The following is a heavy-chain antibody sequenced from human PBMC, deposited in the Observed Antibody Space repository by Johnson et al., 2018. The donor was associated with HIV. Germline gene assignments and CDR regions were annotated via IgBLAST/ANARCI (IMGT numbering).Heavy chain of an antibody. CDR3: ARAVTPFGDWEAFDI. CDR2: IWYDGSHN. V-gene: IGHV3-30*04. J-gene: IGHJ3*02. CDR1: GFTFSSYA. D-gene: IGHD3-10*01. Sequence: QVQLVESGGGVVQPGRSLRLSCAASGFTFSSYAMHWVRQAPGKGLEWVAVIWYDGSHNYYADSVKGRFTISRDNSKNTLYLQMNSLRAEDTAVYYCARAVTPFGDWEAFDIWGQGTMVTVSS.